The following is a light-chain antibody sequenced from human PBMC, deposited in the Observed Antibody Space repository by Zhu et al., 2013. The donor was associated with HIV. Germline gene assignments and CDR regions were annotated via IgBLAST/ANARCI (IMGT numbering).Light chain of an antibody. V-gene: IGLV1-44*01. Sequence: QSVLTQPPSASGTPGQRVTISCSGSRSNIGSNTVNWYQQLPTTAPKLLIYSNNQRPSGVPDRFSGSKSGTSASLAISGLQSEDEADYYCAAWDDSLNGWVFGGGTKLTVL. CDR2: SNN. CDR3: AAWDDSLNGWV. J-gene: IGLJ3*02. CDR1: RSNIGSNT.